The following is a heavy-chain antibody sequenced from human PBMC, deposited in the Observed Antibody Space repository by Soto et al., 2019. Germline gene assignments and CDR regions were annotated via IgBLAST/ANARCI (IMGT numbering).Heavy chain of an antibody. CDR3: AKGLYSGWWALDY. Sequence: PGGSLRLSCAASGFTFDDFAMHWVRQAPGKGLEWVSSISWNSGNIIYADSVKGRFTISRDDATLYLQMNSLRADDSALYYCAKGLYSGWWALDYWGQGP. CDR2: ISWNSGNI. V-gene: IGHV3-9*01. CDR1: GFTFDDFA. J-gene: IGHJ4*02. D-gene: IGHD6-19*01.